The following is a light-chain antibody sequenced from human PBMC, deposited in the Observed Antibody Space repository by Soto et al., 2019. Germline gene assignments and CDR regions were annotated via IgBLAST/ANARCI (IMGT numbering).Light chain of an antibody. CDR1: SSNIGSNT. Sequence: QSVLTQPPSASGTPGQRVTISCSGSSSNIGSNTVNWYQQFPGTAPKLLIYSNNPRPSGVPDRFSGSKSGTSAALVISGLQSEDEADYYCAAWDDSLKGLVFGGGTKLTVL. CDR3: AAWDDSLKGLV. J-gene: IGLJ2*01. CDR2: SNN. V-gene: IGLV1-44*01.